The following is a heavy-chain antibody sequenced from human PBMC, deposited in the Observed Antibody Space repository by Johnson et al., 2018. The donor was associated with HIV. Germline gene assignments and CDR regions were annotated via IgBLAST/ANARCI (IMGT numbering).Heavy chain of an antibody. Sequence: MQLVESGGGVVQPGRSLRLSCAASGFTFSSYGMHWVRQAPGKGLEWVSAISGSGGSTYYADPVKGRFTISRDNSKNTLYLQMNSLRAEDTAVDYCAKDPTTYYYDSSGYRTGGDAFDIWGQGTMVTVSS. CDR3: AKDPTTYYYDSSGYRTGGDAFDI. CDR2: ISGSGGST. CDR1: GFTFSSYG. D-gene: IGHD3-22*01. J-gene: IGHJ3*02. V-gene: IGHV3-23*04.